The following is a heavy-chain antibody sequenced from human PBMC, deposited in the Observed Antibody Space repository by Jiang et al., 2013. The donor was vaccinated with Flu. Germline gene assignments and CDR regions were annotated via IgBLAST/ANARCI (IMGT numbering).Heavy chain of an antibody. CDR2: SAYTTTNK. V-gene: IGHV3-23*04. Sequence: VQLVESGGNLVQPGGSLRLSCAGSGFTFSTYGMSWVRQAPGKGLEWVSTSAYTTTNKYYADSVKGRFTISRDNSKNTLFLQMNSLRAEDTAVYYCVRSTWSDHYIFDYWGQGTLVTVSS. D-gene: IGHD3-3*01. J-gene: IGHJ4*02. CDR3: VRSTWSDHYIFDY. CDR1: GFTFSTYG.